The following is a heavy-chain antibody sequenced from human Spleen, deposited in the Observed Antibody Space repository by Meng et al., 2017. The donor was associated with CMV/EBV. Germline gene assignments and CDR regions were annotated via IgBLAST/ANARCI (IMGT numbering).Heavy chain of an antibody. CDR2: IYYSGST. D-gene: IGHD5-18*01. V-gene: IGHV4-31*03. Sequence: TASGGSISSGGYYWSWIRQHPGKGLEWIGYIYYSGSTYYNPSLKSRVTISVDTSKNQFSLKLSSVTAADTAVYYCARGGGYSYGLDYWGQGTLVTVSS. CDR3: ARGGGYSYGLDY. J-gene: IGHJ4*02. CDR1: GGSISSGGYY.